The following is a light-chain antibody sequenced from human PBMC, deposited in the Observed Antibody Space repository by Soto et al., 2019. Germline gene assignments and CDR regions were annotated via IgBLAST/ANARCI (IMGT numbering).Light chain of an antibody. CDR3: QQYGGAPYT. CDR1: HTVASNY. J-gene: IGKJ2*01. CDR2: GAS. Sequence: VLTQSPGTLSLSPGDRATLSCRASHTVASNYVAWYKQKLGQSPRLLIYGASVRATGTPGRFSGGGSGTDFTLTITRLEPEDFAVYFCQQYGGAPYTFGQGTKLEIK. V-gene: IGKV3-20*01.